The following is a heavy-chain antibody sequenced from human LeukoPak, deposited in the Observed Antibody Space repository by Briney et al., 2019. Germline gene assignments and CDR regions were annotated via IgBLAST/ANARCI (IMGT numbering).Heavy chain of an antibody. CDR2: INHSGST. D-gene: IGHD3-9*01. J-gene: IGHJ6*02. CDR3: ASPHPPADILTPMDV. V-gene: IGHV4-34*01. Sequence: SETLSLTCAVYGGSFSGYYWSWIRQPPGKGLEWIGEINHSGSTNYNPSLKSRVTISVDTSKNQFSLKQSSVTAADTAVYYCASPHPPADILTPMDVWGQGTTVTVSS. CDR1: GGSFSGYY.